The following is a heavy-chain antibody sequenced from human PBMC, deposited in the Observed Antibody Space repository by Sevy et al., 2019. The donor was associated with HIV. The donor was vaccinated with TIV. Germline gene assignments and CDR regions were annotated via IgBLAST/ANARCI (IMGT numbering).Heavy chain of an antibody. CDR1: GFTFSSYG. V-gene: IGHV3-33*01. CDR2: IWYDGSNK. J-gene: IGHJ3*02. D-gene: IGHD3-10*01. CDR3: ARDPLLLWFGETAPGEAFDI. Sequence: GWSLRLSCAASGFTFSSYGMHWVRQAPGKGLEWVVVIWYDGSNKYYADSVKGRFTISRDNSKNTLYLQMNSLRAEDTAVYYCARDPLLLWFGETAPGEAFDIWGQGTMVTVSS.